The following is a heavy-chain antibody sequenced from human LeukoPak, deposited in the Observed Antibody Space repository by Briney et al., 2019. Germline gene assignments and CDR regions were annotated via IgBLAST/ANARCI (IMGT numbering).Heavy chain of an antibody. CDR1: GYTFTGYY. D-gene: IGHD6-13*01. CDR3: ARDRRIMLAAAGKFGYYMDV. J-gene: IGHJ6*03. CDR2: INPNSGGT. Sequence: RASVKVSCKASGYTFTGYYMHWVRQAPGQGLEWMGRINPNSGGTNYAQKFQGRVTMTRDTSISTAYMELSRLRSDDTAVYYCARDRRIMLAAAGKFGYYMDVWGKGTTVTVSS. V-gene: IGHV1-2*06.